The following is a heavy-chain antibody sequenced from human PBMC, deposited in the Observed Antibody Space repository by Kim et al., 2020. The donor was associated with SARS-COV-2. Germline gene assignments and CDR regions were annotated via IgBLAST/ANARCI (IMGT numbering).Heavy chain of an antibody. V-gene: IGHV4-59*01. CDR3: ARAYYDILTGYYPEYFQH. D-gene: IGHD3-9*01. CDR1: GGSISSYY. CDR2: IYYSGST. J-gene: IGHJ1*01. Sequence: SETLSPTCAVSGGSISSYYWSWIRQLPGKGLEWIGYIYYSGSTNYNPSLKSRVTISVDTSKNQFSLKLSSVTAADTAVYYCARAYYDILTGYYPEYFQHWGQGTLVTVSS.